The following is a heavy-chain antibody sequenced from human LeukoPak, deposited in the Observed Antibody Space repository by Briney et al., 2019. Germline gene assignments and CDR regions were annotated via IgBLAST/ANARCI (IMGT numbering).Heavy chain of an antibody. Sequence: ASVKVSCKASGYTFTSYGISWVRQAPGQGLEWMGWISAYNGNTNYAQKLQGRVTMTTDTSTSTAYMELRSLRSDDTAVHYCARSNGIQLWTYYFDYWGQGTLVTVSS. V-gene: IGHV1-18*01. CDR3: ARSNGIQLWTYYFDY. D-gene: IGHD5-18*01. J-gene: IGHJ4*02. CDR2: ISAYNGNT. CDR1: GYTFTSYG.